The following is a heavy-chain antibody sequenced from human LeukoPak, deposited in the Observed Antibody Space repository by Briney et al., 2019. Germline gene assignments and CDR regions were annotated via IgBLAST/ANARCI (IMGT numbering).Heavy chain of an antibody. CDR3: ARTYSSSWYPPNFDY. D-gene: IGHD6-13*01. Sequence: PGGSLRLSCAASGFTFSSHWMSWIRQPPGKGLEWIGEINHSGSTNYNPSLKSRVTISVDTSKNQFSLKLSSVTAADTAVYYCARTYSSSWYPPNFDYWGQGTLVTVSS. V-gene: IGHV4-34*01. CDR1: GFTFSSHW. CDR2: INHSGST. J-gene: IGHJ4*02.